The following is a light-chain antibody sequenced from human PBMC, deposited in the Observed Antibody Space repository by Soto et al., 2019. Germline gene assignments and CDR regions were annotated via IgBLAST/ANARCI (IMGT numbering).Light chain of an antibody. CDR1: QNVDKF. J-gene: IGKJ5*01. CDR3: QQRKNWPPIT. CDR2: DSS. V-gene: IGKV3-11*01. Sequence: EIELTQSPATLSLSPGETATLSCRASQNVDKFLAWYQQRPGQPPRLLIFDSSNRATGVPVRFSGSGSGTVFTLTIGSLEPEDYEVYYCQQRKNWPPITFGQGTRLEIK.